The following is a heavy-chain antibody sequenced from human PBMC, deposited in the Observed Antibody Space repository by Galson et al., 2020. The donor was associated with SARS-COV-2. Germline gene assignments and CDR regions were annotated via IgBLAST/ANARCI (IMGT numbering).Heavy chain of an antibody. Sequence: GGSLRLSCAASGFTVSSNYMSWVRQAPGKGLEWVSVIYSGGSTYYADSVKGRFTISRDNSKNTLYLQMNSLRAEDTAVYYCAGHTYYYDSSGNPPRNYWGQGTLVTVSS. V-gene: IGHV3-53*01. CDR2: IYSGGST. J-gene: IGHJ4*02. D-gene: IGHD3-22*01. CDR3: AGHTYYYDSSGNPPRNY. CDR1: GFTVSSNY.